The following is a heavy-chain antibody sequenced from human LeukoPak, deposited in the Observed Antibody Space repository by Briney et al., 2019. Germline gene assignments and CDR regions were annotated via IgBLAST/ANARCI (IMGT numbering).Heavy chain of an antibody. D-gene: IGHD3-16*01. CDR3: ARDPARGGFFDY. CDR1: GFTFSSYG. CDR2: IWYDGSNK. J-gene: IGHJ4*02. V-gene: IGHV3-33*01. Sequence: GGSLRLSCAASGFTFSSYGMHWVRQAPGKGLEWVAVIWYDGSNKYYADSVKGRFTISRDNSKNTLYLQMNSLRAEDTAVYYCARDPARGGFFDYWGQGTLVTVSS.